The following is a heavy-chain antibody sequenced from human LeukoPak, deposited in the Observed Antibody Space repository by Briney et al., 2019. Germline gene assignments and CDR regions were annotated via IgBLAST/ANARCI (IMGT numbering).Heavy chain of an antibody. Sequence: SVKVSCKASVGTFSSYAIRWVRQAPAQGLEWMGGIIPIFGTANYAQKIQGRVTMTTDESTSTAYMELSSLRSEDTAVYYCATPGDYGSGSYLSAFDIWGQGTMVTVSS. CDR1: VGTFSSYA. J-gene: IGHJ3*02. D-gene: IGHD3-10*01. V-gene: IGHV1-69*05. CDR3: ATPGDYGSGSYLSAFDI. CDR2: IIPIFGTA.